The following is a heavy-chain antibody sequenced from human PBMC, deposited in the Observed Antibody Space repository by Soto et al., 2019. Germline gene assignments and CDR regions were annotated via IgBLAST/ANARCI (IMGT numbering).Heavy chain of an antibody. V-gene: IGHV4-59*01. Sequence: SETLSLTCTVSGGSISSYYWSWIRQPPGKGLEWIGYIYYSGSTNYNPSLKSRVTISVDTSKNQFSLKLSSVTAADTAVYYCARIREGIVGAIDYSGQGTLVTVSS. CDR3: ARIREGIVGAIDY. J-gene: IGHJ4*02. CDR1: GGSISSYY. D-gene: IGHD1-26*01. CDR2: IYYSGST.